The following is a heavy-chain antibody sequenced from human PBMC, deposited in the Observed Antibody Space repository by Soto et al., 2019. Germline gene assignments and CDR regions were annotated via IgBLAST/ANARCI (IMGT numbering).Heavy chain of an antibody. Sequence: GSLTLSCAASGFTFRGCSMNWGRQAPGNVLELVASISTRSDIYYADSVKGRFTISRDNAKNSVSLQMNSLRAEDTAVYYCAREETAWPLAYGLDVWGQGTTVTVSS. CDR2: ISTRSDI. D-gene: IGHD2-21*02. J-gene: IGHJ6*02. V-gene: IGHV3-21*01. CDR3: AREETAWPLAYGLDV. CDR1: GFTFRGCS.